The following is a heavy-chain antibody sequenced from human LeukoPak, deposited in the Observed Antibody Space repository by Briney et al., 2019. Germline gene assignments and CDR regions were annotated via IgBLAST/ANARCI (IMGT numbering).Heavy chain of an antibody. D-gene: IGHD5-12*01. Sequence: GESLKISCKGSGYSFTSYWIGWVRQMPGKGLEWMGIIYPGDSDTRYSPSFQGQVTISADKSIGTAYLQWSSLKASDTAMYYCARLFSGYSGYVPFDYWGQGTLVTVSA. CDR1: GYSFTSYW. V-gene: IGHV5-51*01. CDR2: IYPGDSDT. J-gene: IGHJ4*02. CDR3: ARLFSGYSGYVPFDY.